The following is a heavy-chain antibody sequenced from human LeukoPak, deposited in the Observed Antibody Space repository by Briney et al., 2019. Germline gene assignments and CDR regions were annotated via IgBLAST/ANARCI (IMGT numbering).Heavy chain of an antibody. D-gene: IGHD3-22*01. Sequence: SGTLSLTCAVSGGSISNENWWGWVRRPPGKGLEWIGEIYHSGSTNYNPSLKSRVTISVDTSKNQFSPKLSSVTAADTAVYYCARTDYYDSSGYFDYWGQGTLVTVSS. J-gene: IGHJ4*02. V-gene: IGHV4-4*02. CDR3: ARTDYYDSSGYFDY. CDR1: GGSISNENW. CDR2: IYHSGST.